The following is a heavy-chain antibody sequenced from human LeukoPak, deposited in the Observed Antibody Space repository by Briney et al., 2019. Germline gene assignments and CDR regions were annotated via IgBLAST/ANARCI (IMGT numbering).Heavy chain of an antibody. CDR1: GFTFTTYS. J-gene: IGHJ4*02. Sequence: GGSLRLSCEASGFTFTTYSMTWGRQAPGKGREWGSIISSGSSAIFSADALKGRFTISRDDAKNLLYLHMDSLRAEDTAVYYCARGHTAVTRHFDFWGQGTLVTVSS. CDR2: ISSGSSAI. V-gene: IGHV3-21*01. D-gene: IGHD4-17*01. CDR3: ARGHTAVTRHFDF.